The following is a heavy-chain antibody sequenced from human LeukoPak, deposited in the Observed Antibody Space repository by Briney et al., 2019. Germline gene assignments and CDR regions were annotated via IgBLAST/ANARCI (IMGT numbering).Heavy chain of an antibody. D-gene: IGHD6-13*01. CDR1: GFTFSDYA. V-gene: IGHV3-48*01. CDR2: INTNGKTI. J-gene: IGHJ3*02. Sequence: PGGSLRLSCAASGFTFSDYAMNWVRQAPGKGLEWFSFINTNGKTIYYADSVKGRFTISRDNAKNSLYLQMHSLRAEDTGVYYCARDTWYSNSWLHAFDIWGQGTMVTVSS. CDR3: ARDTWYSNSWLHAFDI.